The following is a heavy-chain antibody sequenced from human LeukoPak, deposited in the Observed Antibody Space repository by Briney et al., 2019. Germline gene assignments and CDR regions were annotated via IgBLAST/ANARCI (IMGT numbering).Heavy chain of an antibody. Sequence: PGGSLRLSCAASGFTFSNAWETWVRQAPGKGLEWVGRRKSKTDGGTTDYGAPVKGRFSISRDDSKSTLYLQMNSLKTEDTAVYYCATDGYCSGGSCYSYDNWGQGTLVTVSS. CDR3: ATDGYCSGGSCYSYDN. CDR1: GFTFSNAW. CDR2: RKSKTDGGTT. J-gene: IGHJ4*02. D-gene: IGHD2-15*01. V-gene: IGHV3-15*01.